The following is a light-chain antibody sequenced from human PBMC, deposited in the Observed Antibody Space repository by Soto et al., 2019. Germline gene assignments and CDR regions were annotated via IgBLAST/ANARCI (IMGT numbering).Light chain of an antibody. J-gene: IGKJ4*01. V-gene: IGKV3-11*01. Sequence: EIVLTQSPATLSLSPGERATLSCRASQSVGTYLAWYQQRPGQPPRLLIYDASNRATGIPARFSGSGSGTDFTLTITSLEPEDLAVYYCQQRRTRLTFGGGTRVEIK. CDR3: QQRRTRLT. CDR1: QSVGTY. CDR2: DAS.